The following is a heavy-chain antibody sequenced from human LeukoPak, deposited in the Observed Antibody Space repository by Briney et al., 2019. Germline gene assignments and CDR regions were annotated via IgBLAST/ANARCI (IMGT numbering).Heavy chain of an antibody. D-gene: IGHD2-2*01. V-gene: IGHV4-59*08. CDR1: GGSISSYY. J-gene: IGHJ4*02. Sequence: SETLSLTCTVSGGSISSYYWSWIRQPPGKGLEWIGYIYYSGSTNYNPSLKSRVTISVDTSKNQFSLKLSSVTAADTAVYYCARLTTSSSGSSFDYWGQGTLVTVSS. CDR2: IYYSGST. CDR3: ARLTTSSSGSSFDY.